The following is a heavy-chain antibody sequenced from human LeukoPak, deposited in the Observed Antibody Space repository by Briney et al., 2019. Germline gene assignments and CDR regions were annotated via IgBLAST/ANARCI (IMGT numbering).Heavy chain of an antibody. V-gene: IGHV3-21*01. D-gene: IGHD6-19*01. CDR3: AREKAVAGLEGIDY. J-gene: IGHJ4*02. CDR1: GFTFSSYS. Sequence: GGSLRLSCAASGFTFSSYSVNWVRQAPGKGPEWVSSISSSSYIYYADSVKGRFTISRDNAKNSLYLQMNSLRAEDTAVYYCAREKAVAGLEGIDYWGQGTLVTVSS. CDR2: ISSSSYI.